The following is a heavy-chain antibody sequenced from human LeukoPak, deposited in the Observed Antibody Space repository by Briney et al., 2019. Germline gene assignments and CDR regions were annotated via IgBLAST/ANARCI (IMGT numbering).Heavy chain of an antibody. V-gene: IGHV3-30*03. CDR1: GFTFSSYG. J-gene: IGHJ4*02. D-gene: IGHD2-8*01. CDR3: ALMGVIDY. CDR2: ISYDGSNK. Sequence: GRSLRLSCAASGFTFSSYGMHWVRQAPGKGLEWVAVISYDGSNKYYADSVKGRFTISRDNSKNTLYLQMNSLRAGDTAVYYCALMGVIDYWGQGTLVTVSS.